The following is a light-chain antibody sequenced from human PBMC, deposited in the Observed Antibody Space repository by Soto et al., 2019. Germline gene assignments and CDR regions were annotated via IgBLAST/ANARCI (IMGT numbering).Light chain of an antibody. J-gene: IGKJ5*01. CDR1: QSVSSSY. CDR3: QQSSNWPHIT. V-gene: IGKV3D-20*02. CDR2: DAY. Sequence: EIVLTQSPGTLSLSPGDRATLSCRGSQSVSSSYLAWYQQKPGQAPRLLIYDAYNRATGIPARFSGSGSGTDFTLTISSLEPEDFAVYYCQQSSNWPHITCGQGTRLEIK.